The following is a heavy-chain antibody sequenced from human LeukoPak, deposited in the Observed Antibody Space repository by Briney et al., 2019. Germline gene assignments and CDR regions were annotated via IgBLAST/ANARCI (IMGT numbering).Heavy chain of an antibody. J-gene: IGHJ5*02. CDR2: ISSSSSTI. V-gene: IGHV3-48*01. CDR1: GFTLTSYA. CDR3: ARGDIVVVPAAKSRWFDP. D-gene: IGHD2-2*01. Sequence: GGSLRLSCAASGFTLTSYAMSWVRQAPGKGLEWVSYISSSSSTIYYADSVKGRFTISRDNAKNSLYLQMNSLRAEDTAVYYCARGDIVVVPAAKSRWFDPWGQGTLVTVSS.